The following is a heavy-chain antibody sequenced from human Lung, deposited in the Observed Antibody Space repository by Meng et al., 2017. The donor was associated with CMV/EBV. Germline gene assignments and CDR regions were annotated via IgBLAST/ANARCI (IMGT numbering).Heavy chain of an antibody. CDR1: GFIFDDYG. CDR3: SRGSVWSGFVF. V-gene: IGHV3-20*01. Sequence: SLKISCAASGFIFDDYGMSWVRQAPGKGLEWVTVITWNGGSTCYADSVKSRFTISSDNAKTSLYLQMNSLRDEDTALYHCSRGSVWSGFVFWGQGTLVTVSS. J-gene: IGHJ4*02. D-gene: IGHD3-3*01. CDR2: ITWNGGST.